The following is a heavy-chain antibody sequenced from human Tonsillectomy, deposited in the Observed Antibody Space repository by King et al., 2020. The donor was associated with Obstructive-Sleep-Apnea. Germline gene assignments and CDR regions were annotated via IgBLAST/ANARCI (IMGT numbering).Heavy chain of an antibody. CDR2: IYYTGST. CDR3: AGDSGGGATVGYLDY. Sequence: VQLQESGPGLVKPSQTLSLTCTVSGDSISSGTYYWSWIRQHPGMGLEWIGYIYYTGSTYYNPSLKSRVTMSVDTSKNQFSLKLSSVSAADTAVYYCAGDSGGGATVGYLDYWGQGTLVTVSS. CDR1: GDSISSGTYY. V-gene: IGHV4-31*03. D-gene: IGHD1-26*01. J-gene: IGHJ4*02.